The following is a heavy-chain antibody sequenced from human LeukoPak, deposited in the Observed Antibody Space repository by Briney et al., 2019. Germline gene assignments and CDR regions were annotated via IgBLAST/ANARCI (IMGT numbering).Heavy chain of an antibody. J-gene: IGHJ6*03. Sequence: SETLSLTCAVYGGSFSGYYWSWIRQPPGKGLEWIGEINHSGSTNYNPSLKSRVTISVDTSKNQFSLKLSSVTAADTAVYYCARSADTAMDHHYYYYMDVWGKGTTVTVSS. CDR2: INHSGST. CDR3: ARSADTAMDHHYYYYMDV. CDR1: GGSFSGYY. V-gene: IGHV4-34*01. D-gene: IGHD5-18*01.